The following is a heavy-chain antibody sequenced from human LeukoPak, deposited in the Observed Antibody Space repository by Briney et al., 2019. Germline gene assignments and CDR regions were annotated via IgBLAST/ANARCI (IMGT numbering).Heavy chain of an antibody. Sequence: GGSLRLSCAASGFTFSSYWMSWVRQAPGKGLVWVSRINSDASSTSYADSVKGRFTISRDNAKNTLYLQMNSLRAEDTAVYYCGGGWDYMDVWGKGTTVTVSS. CDR3: GGGWDYMDV. CDR1: GFTFSSYW. J-gene: IGHJ6*03. V-gene: IGHV3-74*01. CDR2: INSDASST. D-gene: IGHD3-16*01.